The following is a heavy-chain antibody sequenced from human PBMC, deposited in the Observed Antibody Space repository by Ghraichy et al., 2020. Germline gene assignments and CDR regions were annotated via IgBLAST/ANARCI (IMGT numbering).Heavy chain of an antibody. J-gene: IGHJ6*03. CDR3: ARGARNQQFSSYYYMDV. D-gene: IGHD2-2*01. CDR1: GGSFTNFY. Sequence: SETLSLTCAVYGGSFTNFYWSWIRQPPGKGLEWIGEINHSGSTNYNPSLKSRVTISVDTSKNQFSLKLSSVTAADTAIFYCARGARNQQFSSYYYMDVWGKGTTVTVSS. CDR2: INHSGST. V-gene: IGHV4-34*01.